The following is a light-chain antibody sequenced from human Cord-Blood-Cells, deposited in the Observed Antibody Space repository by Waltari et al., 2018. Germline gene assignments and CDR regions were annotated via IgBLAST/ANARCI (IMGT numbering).Light chain of an antibody. CDR1: SSHVGGYNY. J-gene: IGLJ3*02. V-gene: IGLV2-14*03. CDR3: SSYTSSSTWV. Sequence: QSALTQPASVSGSPGQSITISCTGTSSHVGGYNYVSWYQQHPGKAPKLMIHDVSNRPSGVSNRFSGSKSGNTASLTISGLQAEDEADYYCSSYTSSSTWVFGGGTKLTVL. CDR2: DVS.